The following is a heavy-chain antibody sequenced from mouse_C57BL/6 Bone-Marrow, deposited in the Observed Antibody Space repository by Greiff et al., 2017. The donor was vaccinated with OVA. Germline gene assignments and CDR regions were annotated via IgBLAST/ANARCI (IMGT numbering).Heavy chain of an antibody. CDR2: IYPGGGYT. J-gene: IGHJ3*01. V-gene: IGHV1-63*01. CDR1: GYTFTNYW. D-gene: IGHD1-1*01. CDR3: AYGSSPAWFAY. Sequence: QVQLQQSGAELVRPGTSVKMSCKASGYTFTNYWIGWAKQRPGHGLEWIGDIYPGGGYTNYNEKFKGKATLTADKSSSTAYMQFSSLTSEDSAIYYCAYGSSPAWFAYWGQGTLVTVSA.